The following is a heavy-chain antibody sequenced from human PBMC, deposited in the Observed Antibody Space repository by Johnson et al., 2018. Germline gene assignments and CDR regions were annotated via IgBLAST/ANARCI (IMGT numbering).Heavy chain of an antibody. J-gene: IGHJ1*01. V-gene: IGHV3-73*01. CDR2: ITMQPTGYGT. CDR1: GFTLSGSA. CDR3: TGLRDDFHY. D-gene: IGHD3-3*01. Sequence: EVQLVESGGGLVQPGESLKVSCVGSGFTLSGSAMHWVRQAPGKGLEWVGRITMQPTGYGTLYAASLKGRFVISRDNSKNTVYLEMSSLKNEDTDVYYCTGLRDDFHYWGQGTLVTVSS.